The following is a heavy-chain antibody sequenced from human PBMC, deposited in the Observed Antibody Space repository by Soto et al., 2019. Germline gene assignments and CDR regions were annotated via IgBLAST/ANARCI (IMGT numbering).Heavy chain of an antibody. CDR1: GFTVSSNY. CDR2: IYSGGST. CDR3: ARVFGAVYYYGMDV. V-gene: IGHV3-53*01. Sequence: GGSLRLSCAASGFTVSSNYMSWVRQAPGKGLEWVSVIYSGGSTYYADSAKGRFTISRDNSKNTLYRQMNSLRAEDTAVYYCARVFGAVYYYGMDVWGQGTTVTVSS. J-gene: IGHJ6*02. D-gene: IGHD3-3*01.